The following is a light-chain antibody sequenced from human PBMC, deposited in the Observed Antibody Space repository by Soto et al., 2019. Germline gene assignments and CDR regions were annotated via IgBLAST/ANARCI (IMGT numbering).Light chain of an antibody. J-gene: IGKJ1*01. Sequence: DTQMTQSPSTLSASVGDRVTITCRASQSLNIWLAWYQQKPGRAPQLLIYQASTLASGVPSRFSGSGSGSEFTLTISSLPPDDFATYYCQQYNDYWTFGQGTKVDIK. CDR3: QQYNDYWT. CDR1: QSLNIW. V-gene: IGKV1-5*03. CDR2: QAS.